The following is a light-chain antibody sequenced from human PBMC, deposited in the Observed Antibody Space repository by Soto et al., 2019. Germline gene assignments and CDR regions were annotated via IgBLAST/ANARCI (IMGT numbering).Light chain of an antibody. V-gene: IGLV2-8*01. J-gene: IGLJ2*01. Sequence: QSVLTQPPSASGSPGQSVTISCTGASSDVGGYNFVSWYQHHPGKAPRLMIYDVTQRPSRVPDRFSGSKSGNTASLTVSGLQVDDEAYYYCSSYAGSSIPVAFGGGTKLTVL. CDR1: SSDVGGYNF. CDR2: DVT. CDR3: SSYAGSSIPVA.